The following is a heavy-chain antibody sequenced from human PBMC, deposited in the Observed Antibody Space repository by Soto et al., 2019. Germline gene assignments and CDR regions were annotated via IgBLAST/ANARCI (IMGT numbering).Heavy chain of an antibody. Sequence: GASVKVSCKASGGTFSSYAISWVRQAPGQGLEWMGGIIPIFGTANYAQKFQGRVTITADESTSTAYMELSSLRSEDTAVYYCARVRGAYSYGYFDYWGQGTLVTVSS. CDR2: IIPIFGTA. D-gene: IGHD5-18*01. CDR1: GGTFSSYA. V-gene: IGHV1-69*13. J-gene: IGHJ4*02. CDR3: ARVRGAYSYGYFDY.